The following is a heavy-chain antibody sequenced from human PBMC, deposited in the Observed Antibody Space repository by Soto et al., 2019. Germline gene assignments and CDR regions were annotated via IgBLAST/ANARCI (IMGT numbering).Heavy chain of an antibody. CDR2: ISYDGSNK. J-gene: IGHJ6*02. V-gene: IGHV3-30*18. CDR3: AKDLYPSAAGRLYYYYGMDV. Sequence: PGGSLRLSCAGSGFTFSSYGIHWVRQAPGKGLEWVAVISYDGSNKYYADSVKGRFTISRDNSKNTLYLQMNSLRAEDTAVYYCAKDLYPSAAGRLYYYYGMDVWGQGTTVTVSS. CDR1: GFTFSSYG. D-gene: IGHD6-13*01.